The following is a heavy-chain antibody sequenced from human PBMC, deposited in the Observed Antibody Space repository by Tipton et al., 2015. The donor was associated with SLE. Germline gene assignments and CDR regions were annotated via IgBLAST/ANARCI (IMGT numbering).Heavy chain of an antibody. D-gene: IGHD3-10*01. Sequence: TLSLTCTVSGGSISSGSYYWSWIRQPAGKGLEWIGRIYTSGSTNYNPSLNSRVTISVDTSKNQFSLKLSSVTAADTAVYYCARDRRGWYFDLWGRGTLVTVSS. CDR3: ARDRRGWYFDL. CDR2: IYTSGST. V-gene: IGHV4-61*02. CDR1: GGSISSGSYY. J-gene: IGHJ2*01.